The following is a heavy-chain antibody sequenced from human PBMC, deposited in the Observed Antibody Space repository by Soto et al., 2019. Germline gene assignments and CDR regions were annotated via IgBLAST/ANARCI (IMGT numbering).Heavy chain of an antibody. D-gene: IGHD1-26*01. CDR3: ARHSASWQWFDY. CDR1: GGSISSGGYY. J-gene: IGHJ5*01. CDR2: IDYSRST. Sequence: QVQLQESGPGLVKHSPTLSLTCSVSGGSISSGGYYSSWSRQHPEKGLAWIGYIDYSRSTNYNPSLKSRVIISVDTSSNRFSLDLSSVTAADTAIYYCARHSASWQWFDYWGQGTLVTVSS. V-gene: IGHV4-31*03.